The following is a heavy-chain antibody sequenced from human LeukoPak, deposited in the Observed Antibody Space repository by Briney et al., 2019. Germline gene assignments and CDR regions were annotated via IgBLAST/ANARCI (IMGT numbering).Heavy chain of an antibody. CDR3: ARVPGPTYYYYYMDV. V-gene: IGHV4-61*02. J-gene: IGHJ6*03. D-gene: IGHD7-27*01. Sequence: SETLSLTCTVSGGSISSGSYYWSWIRQPAGKGLEWIGRIYTSGSTNYNPSLKSRVTISVDTSKNQFSLKLSSVTAADTAVYYCARVPGPTYYYYYMDVWGKGTTVTVSS. CDR1: GGSISSGSYY. CDR2: IYTSGST.